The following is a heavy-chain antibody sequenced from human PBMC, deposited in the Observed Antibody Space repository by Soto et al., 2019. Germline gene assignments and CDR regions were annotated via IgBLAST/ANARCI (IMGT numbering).Heavy chain of an antibody. CDR3: AKNQGLRLENYCFDC. J-gene: IGHJ4*02. D-gene: IGHD3-16*01. CDR2: ISGSGAGT. Sequence: QVSESGGGLGQPGGSLRLSCTVSGLTFRSFAMSWVRQAPGKGLEWVSTISGSGAGTYYADSVKGRFTISRDNSQNTLSLQMNSLRAEDRAVYYCAKNQGLRLENYCFDCWGQGTVVTVSS. V-gene: IGHV3-23*01. CDR1: GLTFRSFA.